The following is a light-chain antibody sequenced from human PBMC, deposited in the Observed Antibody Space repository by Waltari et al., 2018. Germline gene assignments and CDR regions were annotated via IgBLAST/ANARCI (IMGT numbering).Light chain of an antibody. CDR2: AVS. Sequence: QSALTQPASVSGSPGQEINISCTGTNSDVGNYKRVSRFQQHPGKAPKLSIYAVSKRASRVSDRFAGSQSGDRASLTISGLQPEEEAEFFCSSYAGSSKWVFGGGTKVTVL. CDR1: NSDVGNYKR. V-gene: IGLV2-23*02. J-gene: IGLJ2*01. CDR3: SSYAGSSKWV.